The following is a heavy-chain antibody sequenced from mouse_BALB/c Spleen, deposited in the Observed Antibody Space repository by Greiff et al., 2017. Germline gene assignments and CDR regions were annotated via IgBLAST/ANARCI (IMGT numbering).Heavy chain of an antibody. CDR1: GFTFSDYY. J-gene: IGHJ3*01. CDR3: ARDGGLRSFAY. D-gene: IGHD2-4*01. Sequence: EVKLMESGGGLVKPGGSLKLSCAASGFTFSDYYMYWVRQTPEKRLEWVATISDGGSYTYYPDSVKGRFTISRDNAKNNLYLQMSSLKSEDTAMYYCARDGGLRSFAYWGQGTLVTVSA. V-gene: IGHV5-4*02. CDR2: ISDGGSYT.